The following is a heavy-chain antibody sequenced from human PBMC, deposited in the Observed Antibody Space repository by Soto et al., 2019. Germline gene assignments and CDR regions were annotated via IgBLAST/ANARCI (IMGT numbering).Heavy chain of an antibody. D-gene: IGHD3-3*01. CDR1: GGSISSSSYY. CDR2: IYYSGST. V-gene: IGHV4-39*01. CDR3: ARHWEDFSY. Sequence: SETLSLTCTVSGGSISSSSYYWGWIRQPPGKGLEWIGSIYYSGSTYYNPSLKSRVTISVDTSKNQFSLKLSSVTAADTAVYYCARHWEDFSYWGQGTPVTVS. J-gene: IGHJ4*02.